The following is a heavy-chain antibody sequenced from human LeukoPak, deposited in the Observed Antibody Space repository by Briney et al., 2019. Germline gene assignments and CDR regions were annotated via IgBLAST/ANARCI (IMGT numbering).Heavy chain of an antibody. CDR2: INHSGST. V-gene: IGHV4-34*01. CDR1: GGSFSGYY. CDR3: ASYGDYCS. J-gene: IGHJ4*02. D-gene: IGHD4-17*01. Sequence: PSETLSLTFAVYGGSFSGYYWSWIRQPPGKGLEWIGEINHSGSTNYNPSLKSRVTISVDTSKNQFSLKLSSVTAADTAVYYCASYGDYCSWGQGTLVTVSS.